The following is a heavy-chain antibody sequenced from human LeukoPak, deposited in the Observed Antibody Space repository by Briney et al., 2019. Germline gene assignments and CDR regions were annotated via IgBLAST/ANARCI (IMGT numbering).Heavy chain of an antibody. CDR1: GASISSYY. CDR2: INHSGST. D-gene: IGHD3-22*01. Sequence: TSETLSLTCTVSGASISSYYWSWIRQPPGKGLEWIGEINHSGSTNYNPSLKSRVTISVDTSKNQFSLKLSSVTAADTAVYYCARGVGYYDSSGYPPSFDYWGQGTLVTVSS. J-gene: IGHJ4*02. CDR3: ARGVGYYDSSGYPPSFDY. V-gene: IGHV4-34*01.